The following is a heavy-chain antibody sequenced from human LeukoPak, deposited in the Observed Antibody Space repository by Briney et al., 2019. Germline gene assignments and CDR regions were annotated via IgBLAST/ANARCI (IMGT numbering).Heavy chain of an antibody. D-gene: IGHD6-6*01. CDR2: IYPGDSDT. V-gene: IGHV5-51*01. CDR1: GYRFTSYW. Sequence: PGESLKISFKGSGYRFTSYWIGWVRQMPGKGLEWMGIIYPGDSDTRYSPSFQGQVTISADKSISTAYLQWSSLKASDTAMYYCARHPTEYIGWFDPWGQGTLVTVSS. CDR3: ARHPTEYIGWFDP. J-gene: IGHJ5*02.